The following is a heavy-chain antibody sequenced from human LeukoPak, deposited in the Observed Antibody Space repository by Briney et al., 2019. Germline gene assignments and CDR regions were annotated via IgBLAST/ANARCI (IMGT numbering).Heavy chain of an antibody. D-gene: IGHD1-26*01. J-gene: IGHJ4*02. Sequence: GGSLRLSCVASGFKFNDYAMHWVRQAPGKGLEWVSGLSWHSGSIGYADSVKGRFIISRDNAKISLYLEMNSLRPEDSALYYCAKETKVGENLYYFDYWGRGTLVTVSS. CDR2: LSWHSGSI. CDR1: GFKFNDYA. V-gene: IGHV3-9*01. CDR3: AKETKVGENLYYFDY.